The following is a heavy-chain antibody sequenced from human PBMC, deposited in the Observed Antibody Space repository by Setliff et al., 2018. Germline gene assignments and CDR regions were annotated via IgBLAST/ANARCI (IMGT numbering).Heavy chain of an antibody. CDR3: ARESATLGEFPLYYFDY. CDR1: GGSINSGVYY. V-gene: IGHV4-39*02. J-gene: IGHJ4*02. D-gene: IGHD3-10*01. CDR2: IYHGGDT. Sequence: SEALSLTCTVSGGSINSGVYYWGWIRQPPGKGLEWIGRIYHGGDTYYNASLKSRLTISVDTSKNQFSLKLTSVTAADTAVYFCARESATLGEFPLYYFDYWGQGIPVTVSS.